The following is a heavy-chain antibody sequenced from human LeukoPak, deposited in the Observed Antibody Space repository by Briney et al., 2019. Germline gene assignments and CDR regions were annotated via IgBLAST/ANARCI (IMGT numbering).Heavy chain of an antibody. V-gene: IGHV3-23*01. CDR1: GFTFKNFA. D-gene: IGHD2/OR15-2a*01. CDR2: ISGSASTT. Sequence: GGSLRLSCAASGFTFKNFAISWVRQAPGKGLEWVSAISGSASTTYYADSVKGRFTISRDNSKNTLYLQMNSLRADDTAVYFCAKDLFPSWRITFFDYWGQGTLVTVSS. CDR3: AKDLFPSWRITFFDY. J-gene: IGHJ4*02.